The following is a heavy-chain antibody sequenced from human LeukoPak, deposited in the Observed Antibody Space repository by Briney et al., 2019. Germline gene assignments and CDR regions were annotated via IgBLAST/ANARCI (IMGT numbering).Heavy chain of an antibody. CDR2: INWNGGST. CDR3: ARSTGSGSYGAFDI. V-gene: IGHV3-20*04. Sequence: GGSLRLSCAASGFTFDDYGMSWVRQAPGKGLEWVSGINWNGGSTGYADSVKGRFTISRDNAKNSLYLQMNSLRAEDTALYYCARSTGSGSYGAFDIWGRGTMVTVSS. J-gene: IGHJ3*02. D-gene: IGHD3-10*01. CDR1: GFTFDDYG.